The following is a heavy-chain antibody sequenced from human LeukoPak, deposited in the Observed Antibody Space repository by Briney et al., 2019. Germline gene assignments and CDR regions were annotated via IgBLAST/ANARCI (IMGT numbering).Heavy chain of an antibody. V-gene: IGHV3-30-3*01. CDR2: ISYDGSNK. Sequence: GGSLRLSCAASGFTFSSYAMHWVRQAPGKGLEWVAVISYDGSNKYYADSVKGRFTISRDNSKNTLYLQMNSLRAEDTAVYYCARDGTMVRGPKDYYYYYGMDVWGQGTTVTVSS. CDR3: ARDGTMVRGPKDYYYYYGMDV. J-gene: IGHJ6*02. CDR1: GFTFSSYA. D-gene: IGHD3-10*01.